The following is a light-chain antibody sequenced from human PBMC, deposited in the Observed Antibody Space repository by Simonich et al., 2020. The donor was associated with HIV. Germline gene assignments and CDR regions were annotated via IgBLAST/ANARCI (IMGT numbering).Light chain of an antibody. V-gene: IGKV4-1*01. CDR3: QQYYAAPIT. CDR2: WAA. J-gene: IGKJ5*01. CDR1: QSVLNSSKNKNY. Sequence: DIVMTQSPDYLAVSLGERDAINCKPSQSVLNSSKNKNYLAWYQQKLGQHPKMLIYWAATRESGVPDRFSGSGSGTDFTLTISSLQAEDVAVYYCQQYYAAPITFGQGTRLEI.